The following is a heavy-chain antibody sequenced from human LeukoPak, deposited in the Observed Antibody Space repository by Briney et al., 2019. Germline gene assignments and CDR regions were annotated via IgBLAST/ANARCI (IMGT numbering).Heavy chain of an antibody. CDR2: IKQDGTGK. J-gene: IGHJ6*03. CDR1: GFSISTYW. V-gene: IGHV3-7*01. CDR3: AGVGRLGIGQYMDV. Sequence: GGSLRLSCEASGFSISTYWMTWVREAPGKGLEWVATIKQDGTGKYYVVSVKGRFSVSRDNAKNSLYLQMNSLRLEDTAVYYCAGVGRLGIGQYMDVWGKGTTVTVSS. D-gene: IGHD3-9*01.